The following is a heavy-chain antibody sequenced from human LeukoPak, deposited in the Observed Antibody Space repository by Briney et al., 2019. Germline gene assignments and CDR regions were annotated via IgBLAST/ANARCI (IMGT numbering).Heavy chain of an antibody. V-gene: IGHV4-59*08. CDR1: GGSISSYY. CDR3: AGLRGSYYGVDY. Sequence: SETLSLTCTVSGGSISSYYWSWVRQPPGKGLECIGYIYYSGSTKYNPSLKSRVTISVDTSRNQFSLKLSSVTAADTAVYYCAGLRGSYYGVDYWGQGTLVTVSS. D-gene: IGHD1-26*01. CDR2: IYYSGST. J-gene: IGHJ4*02.